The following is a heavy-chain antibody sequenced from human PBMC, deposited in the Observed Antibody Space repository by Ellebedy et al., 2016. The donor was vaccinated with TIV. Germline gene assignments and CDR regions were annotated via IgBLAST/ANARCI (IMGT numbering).Heavy chain of an antibody. CDR3: ARYGDAVN. CDR1: GGTFSSYA. V-gene: IGHV1-69*13. Sequence: SVKVSXXASGGTFSSYAISWVRQAPGQGLEWMGGIIPIFGTANYAQKFQGRVTITADESTSTAYMELSSLRSEDTAVYYCARYGDAVNWGQGTLVTVSS. D-gene: IGHD4-17*01. J-gene: IGHJ4*02. CDR2: IIPIFGTA.